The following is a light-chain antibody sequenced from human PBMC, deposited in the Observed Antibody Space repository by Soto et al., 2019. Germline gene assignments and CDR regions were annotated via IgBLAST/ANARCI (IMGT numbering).Light chain of an antibody. CDR3: QTWGTGFQF. J-gene: IGLJ2*01. V-gene: IGLV4-69*01. CDR2: LNNDGSH. CDR1: SGHSSYA. Sequence: QSVLTQSPSASASLGASVKLTCTLSSGHSSYAIAWHQKQPGKGPRYLMDLNNDGSHTKGDGIPDRFSGSSSGADRYLIISSLHSEDEADYYCQTWGTGFQFFGGGTKLIVL.